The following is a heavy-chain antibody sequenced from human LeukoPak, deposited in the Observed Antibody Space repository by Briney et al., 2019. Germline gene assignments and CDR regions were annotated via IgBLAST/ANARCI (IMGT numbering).Heavy chain of an antibody. CDR3: ARASGPFDY. CDR1: GFTFSAFG. D-gene: IGHD3-10*01. Sequence: GGSLRLSCAASGFTFSAFGMHWVRQAPGKGLGWVGAIWNDGSNKYYADSVKGRFTISRDNSKNTLYLQMNSLRAEDTSVYSCARASGPFDYWGQGTLVTVSS. V-gene: IGHV3-33*01. J-gene: IGHJ4*02. CDR2: IWNDGSNK.